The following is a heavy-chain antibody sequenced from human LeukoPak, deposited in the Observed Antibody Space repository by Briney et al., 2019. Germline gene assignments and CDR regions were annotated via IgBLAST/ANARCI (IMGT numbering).Heavy chain of an antibody. V-gene: IGHV3-11*01. CDR2: ITHSATVM. CDR1: GFTFHDYY. D-gene: IGHD2-21*01. Sequence: GGSLRLSCAASGFTFHDYYFFWIRQAPGKGLEWVSYITHSATVMYYADSVKGRFTISRDNAKKSVFLQMNSLKAEDTAVYYCATSMAQDVDAFHIWGQGTMVTVSS. CDR3: ATSMAQDVDAFHI. J-gene: IGHJ3*02.